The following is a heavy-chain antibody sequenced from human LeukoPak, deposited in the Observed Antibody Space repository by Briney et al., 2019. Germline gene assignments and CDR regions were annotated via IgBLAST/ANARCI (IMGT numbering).Heavy chain of an antibody. J-gene: IGHJ5*02. CDR1: GGSISSSSYY. CDR2: IYYSGST. Sequence: SETLSLTCIVSGGSISSSSYYWGWIRQPPGKGLEWIGSIYYSGSTYYNPSLKSRVTISVDTSKNQFSLKLSSVTAADTAVYYCAITAETVAGNWFDPWGQGTLVTVSS. CDR3: AITAETVAGNWFDP. V-gene: IGHV4-39*01. D-gene: IGHD6-19*01.